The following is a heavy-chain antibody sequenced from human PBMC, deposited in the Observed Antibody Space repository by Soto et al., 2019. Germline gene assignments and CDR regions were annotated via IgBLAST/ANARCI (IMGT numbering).Heavy chain of an antibody. D-gene: IGHD4-17*01. J-gene: IGHJ1*01. Sequence: QVQLHESGPGLVKPSQTLSLTCTVSGGSITSETYYWSWIRHHPGQDLEWIGYVYYSGSTYYNLSLKSRVTMSVDTSKNQFSLRLSSVTAADTAVYYCARTTYGDYSSFQHWGQGTMVTVSS. CDR2: VYYSGST. V-gene: IGHV4-31*03. CDR1: GGSITSETYY. CDR3: ARTTYGDYSSFQH.